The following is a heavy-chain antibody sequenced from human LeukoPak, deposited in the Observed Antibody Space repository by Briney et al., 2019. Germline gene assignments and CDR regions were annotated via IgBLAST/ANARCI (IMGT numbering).Heavy chain of an antibody. J-gene: IGHJ4*02. Sequence: PSETLSLTCTVSGGSISSYYWSWIRQPPGKGVEWIGHIYYSANTNYNPSLKSPVTISVDTSKNQFSLKLSSVTAADTAAYYCARDIGGATYFDYWGQGTLVTVSS. D-gene: IGHD1-26*01. CDR1: GGSISSYY. CDR2: IYYSANT. CDR3: ARDIGGATYFDY. V-gene: IGHV4-59*01.